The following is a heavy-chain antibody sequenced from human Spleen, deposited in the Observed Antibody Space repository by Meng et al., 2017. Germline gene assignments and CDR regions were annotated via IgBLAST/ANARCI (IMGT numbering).Heavy chain of an antibody. J-gene: IGHJ4*02. V-gene: IGHV3-23*01. CDR3: AKAKGGSYYYDSGLIFDY. D-gene: IGHD3-22*01. Sequence: GESLKISCAASGFTFSSYAMSWVRQAPGKGLEWVSAISGSGGSTYYADSVKGRFTISRDNSKNTLYLQMNSLRAEDTAVYYCAKAKGGSYYYDSGLIFDYWGQGTLVTV. CDR1: GFTFSSYA. CDR2: ISGSGGST.